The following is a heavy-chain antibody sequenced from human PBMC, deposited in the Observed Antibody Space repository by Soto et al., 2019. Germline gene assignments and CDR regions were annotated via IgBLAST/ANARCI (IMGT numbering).Heavy chain of an antibody. D-gene: IGHD4-17*01. CDR2: INASNGNT. V-gene: IGHV1-3*01. CDR3: ARDTDLTLVTTLDY. CDR1: GYTFRAYP. Sequence: QVQLVQSGAEVKKPGASVKVSCKASGYTFRAYPIYWVRQAPGQRLECMGWINASNGNTRYSEKFVGRVTFNWDTSATTAYMEFSSLRSEDTAVYFCARDTDLTLVTTLDYWGQGTPVTVSS. J-gene: IGHJ4*02.